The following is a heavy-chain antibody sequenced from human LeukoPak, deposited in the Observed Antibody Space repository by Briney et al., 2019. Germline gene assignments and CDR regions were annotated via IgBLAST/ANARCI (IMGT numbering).Heavy chain of an antibody. V-gene: IGHV4-34*01. CDR2: INHSGGT. CDR1: GGSFSGYY. Sequence: SETLSLTCAVYGGSFSGYYWSWIRQPPGKGLEWIGEINHSGGTNYNPSLKSRVTISVDTSKNQFSLKLSSVTAADTAVYYCARAQSDCSGGSCYSGGYYYYYYMDVWGKGTTVTISS. CDR3: ARAQSDCSGGSCYSGGYYYYYYMDV. J-gene: IGHJ6*03. D-gene: IGHD2-15*01.